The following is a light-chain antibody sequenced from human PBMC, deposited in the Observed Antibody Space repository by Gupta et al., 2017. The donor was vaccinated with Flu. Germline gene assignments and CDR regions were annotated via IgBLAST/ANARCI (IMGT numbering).Light chain of an antibody. Sequence: PYSPAASVGDRFTITCRASQKIGSYLNWYQQKAGKAPKLLFFATSSQHSGVPSGFSDSGSGTEFTLTIRRRQPEDFATYSCQQTDSAPRTFGQGTKLETK. J-gene: IGKJ2*01. CDR1: QKIGSY. CDR2: ATS. CDR3: QQTDSAPRT. V-gene: IGKV1-39*01.